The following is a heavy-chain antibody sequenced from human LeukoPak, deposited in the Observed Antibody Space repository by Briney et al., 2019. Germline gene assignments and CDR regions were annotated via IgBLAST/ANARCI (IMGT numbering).Heavy chain of an antibody. CDR1: GYSFATYW. J-gene: IGHJ4*02. V-gene: IGHV5-51*01. Sequence: GESLKISCKGSGYSFATYWIAWVRQMPGKGLEWMGLIDPGDSDTRYSPSFQGQVTISADKSISTAYLQWSSLKASDTAMYFCARWFYDSSDYYYLDYWGQGTLVTVSS. D-gene: IGHD3-22*01. CDR3: ARWFYDSSDYYYLDY. CDR2: IDPGDSDT.